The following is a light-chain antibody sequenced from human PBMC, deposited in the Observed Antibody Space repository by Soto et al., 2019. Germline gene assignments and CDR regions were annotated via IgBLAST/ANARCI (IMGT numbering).Light chain of an antibody. CDR2: EVS. Sequence: QSALTQPASVSGSPGQSITISCTGTSGDVGGYNYVSWYQQHPGKAPKVMIYEVSNRPSGVSNRFSGSKSGNTASLTISGLQAEDEADYYCNSYTSSSTYVFGTGTKVTVL. CDR3: NSYTSSSTYV. CDR1: SGDVGGYNY. V-gene: IGLV2-14*01. J-gene: IGLJ1*01.